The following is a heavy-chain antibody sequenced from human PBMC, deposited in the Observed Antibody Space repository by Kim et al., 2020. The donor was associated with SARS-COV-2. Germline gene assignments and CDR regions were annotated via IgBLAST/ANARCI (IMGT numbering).Heavy chain of an antibody. CDR1: GFTFSSCA. CDR2: ITGRGRNT. D-gene: IGHD5-18*01. CDR3: AKASGSGYGYDVFDD. Sequence: GGSLRLSCAASGFTFSSCAMSWVRQAPGKGLEWVSSITGRGRNTYYADSVTGRFSISRDNSKNTLYLQMNSLRAEDTAVYYCAKASGSGYGYDVFDDWGQGTLVTVSS. J-gene: IGHJ4*02. V-gene: IGHV3-23*01.